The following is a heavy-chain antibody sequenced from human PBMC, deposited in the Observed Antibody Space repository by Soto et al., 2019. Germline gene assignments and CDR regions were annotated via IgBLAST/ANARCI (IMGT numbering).Heavy chain of an antibody. J-gene: IGHJ4*02. CDR2: IHYSGST. Sequence: QLQLQESGPGLVKPSETLSLTCTVSGDSIRITSYSWVWVRQPPGKGLEWIGSIHYSGSTHYNPSLQSRVTISGDASKKQFSLKLRSVTAADTAVYYCASTKDETLYFDYWGQGTLVTVSS. V-gene: IGHV4-39*01. CDR3: ASTKDETLYFDY. CDR1: GDSIRITSYS. D-gene: IGHD2-15*01.